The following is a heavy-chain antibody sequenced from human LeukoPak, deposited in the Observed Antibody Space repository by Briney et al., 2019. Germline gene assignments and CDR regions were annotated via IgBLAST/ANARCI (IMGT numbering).Heavy chain of an antibody. J-gene: IGHJ3*02. CDR2: ISSSGIYL. Sequence: GGSLRLSCAASGFTFSSHSMNWVRQSPGKGLEWVSSISSSGIYLYYADSVKGRFTISIDTAKISRSRQMGTLRAEDTAVYHCARVEWLRLVGAFDIWGQGTMVTVSS. CDR3: ARVEWLRLVGAFDI. V-gene: IGHV3-21*01. D-gene: IGHD5-12*01. CDR1: GFTFSSHS.